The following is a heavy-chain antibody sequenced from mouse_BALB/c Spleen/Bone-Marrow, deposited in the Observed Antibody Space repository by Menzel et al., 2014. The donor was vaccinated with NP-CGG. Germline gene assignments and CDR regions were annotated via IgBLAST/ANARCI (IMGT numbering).Heavy chain of an antibody. Sequence: DVMLVESGGGLVQPGGSLKLSCAASGFTFSSYGMSWVRQTPDKRLELVATINSNGGSTYYPDSVKGRFTISGDNAKNTLYLQMSSLKSEDTAMYYCARVSYYAMDYWGQGTSVTVSS. V-gene: IGHV5-6-3*01. CDR3: ARVSYYAMDY. CDR2: INSNGGST. J-gene: IGHJ4*01. CDR1: GFTFSSYG.